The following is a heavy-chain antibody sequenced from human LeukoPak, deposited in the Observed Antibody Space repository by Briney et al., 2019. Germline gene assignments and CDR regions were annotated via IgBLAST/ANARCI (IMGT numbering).Heavy chain of an antibody. CDR3: ATHRGHYYYYGMDV. D-gene: IGHD4-17*01. J-gene: IGHJ6*02. CDR1: GYTLTELS. CDR2: FDPEDGET. Sequence: ASVKVSCKVSGYTLTELSMHWVRQAPGKGLEWMGGFDPEDGETIYAQKFQGRVTMTEDTSTDTAYMELSSLRSEDTAVYYCATHRGHYYYYGMDVWGQGTTVTVSS. V-gene: IGHV1-24*01.